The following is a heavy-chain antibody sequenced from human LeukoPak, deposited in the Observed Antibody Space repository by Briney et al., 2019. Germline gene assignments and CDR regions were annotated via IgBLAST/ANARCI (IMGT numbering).Heavy chain of an antibody. CDR3: ARVNPYYYDSSGYQNWFDP. D-gene: IGHD3-22*01. Sequence: GGSLRLSCVGSGFSFSDYFMSWIRQAPGKGLEWVANIKQDGSEKYYMDSVKGRFTISRDNAKNSLYLQMNSLRAEDTAVYYCARVNPYYYDSSGYQNWFDPWGQGTLVTVSS. CDR2: IKQDGSEK. J-gene: IGHJ5*02. CDR1: GFSFSDYF. V-gene: IGHV3-7*04.